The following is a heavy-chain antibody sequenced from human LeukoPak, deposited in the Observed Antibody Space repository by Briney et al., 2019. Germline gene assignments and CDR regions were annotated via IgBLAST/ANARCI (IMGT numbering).Heavy chain of an antibody. CDR1: GYTFTSYG. CDR3: ARDDNTVAGRGDAFDI. V-gene: IGHV1-18*01. J-gene: IGHJ3*02. D-gene: IGHD6-19*01. Sequence: GASVKVSCKASGYTFTSYGINWVRQATGQGLEWMGWMNPNSGNTGYAQKLQGRVTMTTDTSTSTAYMELRSLGSDDTAVYYCARDDNTVAGRGDAFDIWGQGTMVTVSS. CDR2: MNPNSGNT.